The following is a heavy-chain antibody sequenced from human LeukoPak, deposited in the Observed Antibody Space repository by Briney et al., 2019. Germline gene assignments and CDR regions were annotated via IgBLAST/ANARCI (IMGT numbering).Heavy chain of an antibody. CDR1: GFTFSNYN. D-gene: IGHD1-26*01. V-gene: IGHV3-21*04. CDR2: ITSTSSYI. CDR3: AKGSYSASLQTFDY. Sequence: GGSLRLSCAASGFTFSNYNMNWVRQAPGKGLEWVSSITSTSSYIYYADSVKGRFTISRDNSKNTLYLQMNSLRAEDTAVYYCAKGSYSASLQTFDYWGQGTLVTVSS. J-gene: IGHJ4*02.